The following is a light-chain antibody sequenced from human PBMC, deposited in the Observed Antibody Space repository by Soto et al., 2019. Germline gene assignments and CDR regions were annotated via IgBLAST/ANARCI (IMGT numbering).Light chain of an antibody. CDR1: TSDFGAYNY. V-gene: IGLV2-14*01. CDR2: EVS. J-gene: IGLJ1*01. Sequence: QSVLTQPASVSGSPGQSITISFTVSTSDFGAYNYVSWYKHHPGQAPQLMIYEVSNRPSGVSNRFSGSKSGNTASLTISGLQADDEGDYYCSSKTSSSSPFVFGTGTKVTVL. CDR3: SSKTSSSSPFV.